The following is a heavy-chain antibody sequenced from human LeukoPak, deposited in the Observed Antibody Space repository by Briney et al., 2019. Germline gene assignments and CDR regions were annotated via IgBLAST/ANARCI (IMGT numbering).Heavy chain of an antibody. Sequence: SETLSLTCTVSGDSISNYYWNWIRQPAGKRLEWIGRISTSGSPNYNPSLKSRITMSLDTSKNQFSLKLNSVTAADTAVYSCARSLFGGVVVYDYWGMGTLVTVSS. V-gene: IGHV4-4*07. CDR2: ISTSGSP. D-gene: IGHD3-16*02. J-gene: IGHJ4*02. CDR1: GDSISNYY. CDR3: ARSLFGGVVVYDY.